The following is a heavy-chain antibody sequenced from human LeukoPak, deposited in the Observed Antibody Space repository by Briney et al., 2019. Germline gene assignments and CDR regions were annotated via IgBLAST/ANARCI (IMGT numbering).Heavy chain of an antibody. CDR2: ISSSSTYI. D-gene: IGHD3-3*01. J-gene: IGHJ2*01. CDR3: ARDKGTEGLLPRGDWYFDL. Sequence: GGSLRLSCAASGFTFSSYWMHWVRQAPGKGLEWVSSISSSSTYIYYAGSVKGRFTISRDNAKNSLFLQMNSLRAEDTAVYYCARDKGTEGLLPRGDWYFDLWGRGTLVTVSS. CDR1: GFTFSSYW. V-gene: IGHV3-21*01.